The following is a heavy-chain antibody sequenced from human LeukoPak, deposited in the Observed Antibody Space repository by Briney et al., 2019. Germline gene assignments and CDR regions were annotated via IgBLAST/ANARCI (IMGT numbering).Heavy chain of an antibody. CDR2: ISGSGGST. D-gene: IGHD5-18*01. CDR3: ANDSVPYGYGGVFDY. CDR1: GFTLSSYA. J-gene: IGHJ4*02. V-gene: IGHV3-23*01. Sequence: GGSLRLSCAASGFTLSSYAMSWVRQAPGKGLEWVSAISGSGGSTYYADSVKGRFTISRDNSKNTLYLQMNSLRAEDTAVYYCANDSVPYGYGGVFDYWGQGTLVTVSS.